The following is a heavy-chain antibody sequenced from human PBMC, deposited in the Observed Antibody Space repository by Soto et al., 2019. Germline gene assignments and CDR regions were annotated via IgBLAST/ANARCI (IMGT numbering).Heavy chain of an antibody. CDR2: ISGSGGST. Sequence: EVQLLESGGGLVQPGGSLRLSCAASGFTFSSYAMSWVRQAPGKGLEWVSAISGSGGSTYYADSVKGRFTISRDTSKITLYLQMMCGRAEDTAVYYCAKQDRGSWYGPGYFGYWGQGTLVIVSA. CDR3: AKQDRGSWYGPGYFGY. CDR1: GFTFSSYA. V-gene: IGHV3-23*01. J-gene: IGHJ4*02. D-gene: IGHD6-13*01.